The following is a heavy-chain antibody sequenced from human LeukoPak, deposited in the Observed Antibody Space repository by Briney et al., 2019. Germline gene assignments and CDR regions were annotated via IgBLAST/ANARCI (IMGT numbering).Heavy chain of an antibody. CDR2: INPSGGST. Sequence: ASVKVSCKASGYTFTSYYMHWVRQAPGQGLEWMGIINPSGGSTSYAQKFQGRVTMTRDTSTSTVYMELSSLRSEDTAVYYCAREDYGGNSVEWLDPWGQGTLVTVSS. D-gene: IGHD4-23*01. J-gene: IGHJ5*02. CDR3: AREDYGGNSVEWLDP. CDR1: GYTFTSYY. V-gene: IGHV1-46*01.